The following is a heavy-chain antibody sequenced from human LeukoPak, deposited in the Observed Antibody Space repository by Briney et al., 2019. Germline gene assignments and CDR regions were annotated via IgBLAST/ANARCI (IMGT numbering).Heavy chain of an antibody. CDR3: ARQDGVLDGYNSDDWDDFDY. D-gene: IGHD5-24*01. Sequence: WVRRSRGEGLEWIRSVNLSGTTYHNPPVQSRLPFSMDTSTRQFSLTLSAVTSTDTAVYYCARQDGVLDGYNSDDWDDFDYWGQGTLVTVSS. V-gene: IGHV4-39*01. CDR2: VNLSGTT. J-gene: IGHJ4*02.